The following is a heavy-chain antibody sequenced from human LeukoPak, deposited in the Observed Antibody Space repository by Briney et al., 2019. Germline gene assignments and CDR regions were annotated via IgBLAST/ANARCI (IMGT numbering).Heavy chain of an antibody. CDR1: GGSFSGYY. J-gene: IGHJ4*02. D-gene: IGHD3-9*01. CDR2: INHSGST. CDR3: ARGVDYDILTGSPRFDY. V-gene: IGHV4-34*01. Sequence: PSETPSLTCAVYGGSFSGYYWSWIRQPPGKGLEWIGEINHSGSTNYNPSLKSRVTISVDTSKNQFSLKLSSVTAADTAVYYCARGVDYDILTGSPRFDYWGQGTLVTVSS.